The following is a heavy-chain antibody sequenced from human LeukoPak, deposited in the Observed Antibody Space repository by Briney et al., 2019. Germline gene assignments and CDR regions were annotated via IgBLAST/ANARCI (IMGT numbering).Heavy chain of an antibody. CDR1: GGSISSGGYS. V-gene: IGHV4-30-2*01. D-gene: IGHD3-22*01. Sequence: PSETLSLTCAVSGGSISSGGYSWSWIRQPPGKGLEWIGYIYHSGSTYYNPSLKSRVTISVDRSKNQFSLKLSSVTAADTAVYYCARGDSSGSDYWGQGTLVTVSS. CDR2: IYHSGST. CDR3: ARGDSSGSDY. J-gene: IGHJ4*02.